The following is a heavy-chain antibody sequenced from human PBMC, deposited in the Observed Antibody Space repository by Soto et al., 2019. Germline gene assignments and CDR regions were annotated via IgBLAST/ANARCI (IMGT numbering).Heavy chain of an antibody. CDR2: ILYSGSS. J-gene: IGHJ5*02. D-gene: IGHD6-19*01. CDR3: ARGMYKSGWNLDL. Sequence: SSETLSLTCPVSGGSVSSVTYFWSWVRQPPGGGLEWIAYILYSGSSMYNPSLKSRVTISLSTSKTQFSLRLTSVTAADTAVYYCARGMYKSGWNLDLWGQGIVVTVSS. V-gene: IGHV4-61*01. CDR1: GGSVSSVTYF.